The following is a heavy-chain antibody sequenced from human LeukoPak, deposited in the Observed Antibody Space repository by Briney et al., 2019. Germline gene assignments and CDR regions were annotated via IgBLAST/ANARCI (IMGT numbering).Heavy chain of an antibody. CDR3: AKGPRDGSGLRGKWFDP. V-gene: IGHV3-23*01. J-gene: IGHJ5*02. CDR1: GFTFPTYA. D-gene: IGHD3-22*01. CDR2: ISGSGGVT. Sequence: PGGSLRLSCAASGFTFPTYAMSWVRQAPGKGLEWLSVISGSGGVTYYAGSVKGRFTISRDNSKNTLYLQMTSLRAEDTAVYYCAKGPRDGSGLRGKWFDPWGQGTLVTVSS.